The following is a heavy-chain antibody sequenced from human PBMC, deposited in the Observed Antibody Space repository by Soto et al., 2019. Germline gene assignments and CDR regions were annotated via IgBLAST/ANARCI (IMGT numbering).Heavy chain of an antibody. D-gene: IGHD3-22*01. V-gene: IGHV5-10-1*01. CDR3: ARQIYDSDTGPNFQYYFDS. CDR1: GYSFAGYW. J-gene: IGHJ4*02. Sequence: LGESLKIYGKGSGYSFAGYWITWVRQKPGKGLEWMGRIDPSDSQTYYSPSFRGHVTISVTKSITTVFLQWSSLRASDTAMYYCARQIYDSDTGPNFQYYFDSWGQGTPVTVSA. CDR2: IDPSDSQT.